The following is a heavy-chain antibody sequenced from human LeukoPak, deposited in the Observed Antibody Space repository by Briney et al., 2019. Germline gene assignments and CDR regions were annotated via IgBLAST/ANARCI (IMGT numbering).Heavy chain of an antibody. CDR2: IHYSGST. D-gene: IGHD2-2*02. CDR1: GGSISSGSYY. V-gene: IGHV4-31*03. CDR3: ALGYCSSTSCYRNYYYGMDV. Sequence: SQTLSLTCTVSGGSISSGSYYWSWIRQHPGKDLEWIGYIHYSGSTNYNPSLKSRVTISVDTSKNQFSLKLSSVTAADTAVYYCALGYCSSTSCYRNYYYGMDVWGQGTTVTVSS. J-gene: IGHJ6*02.